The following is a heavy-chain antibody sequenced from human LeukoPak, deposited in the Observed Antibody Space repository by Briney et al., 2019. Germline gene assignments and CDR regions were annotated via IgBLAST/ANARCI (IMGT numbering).Heavy chain of an antibody. Sequence: ASVKVSCKASGGTFSSYAISWVRQAPGQGLEWMGRIIPIFGIANYAQKFQGGVTITADKSTSTAYMELSSLRSEDTAVYYCARDSSSSETLDYWGQGTLVTVSS. D-gene: IGHD6-6*01. J-gene: IGHJ4*02. CDR3: ARDSSSSETLDY. CDR1: GGTFSSYA. CDR2: IIPIFGIA. V-gene: IGHV1-69*04.